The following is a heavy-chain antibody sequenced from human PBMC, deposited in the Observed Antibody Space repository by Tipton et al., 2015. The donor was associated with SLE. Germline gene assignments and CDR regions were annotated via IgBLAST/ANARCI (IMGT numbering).Heavy chain of an antibody. CDR3: ARDPRPGPFDY. J-gene: IGHJ4*02. CDR2: ISASGGST. Sequence: GSLRLSCAASGFTFTSYAMSWVRQAPGKGLKWVSVISASGGSTYYADSVKGRFTISRDNSRNTLYLQMNSLRAEDTAVYFCARDPRPGPFDYWGQGRLVAVST. CDR1: GFTFTSYA. V-gene: IGHV3-23*01.